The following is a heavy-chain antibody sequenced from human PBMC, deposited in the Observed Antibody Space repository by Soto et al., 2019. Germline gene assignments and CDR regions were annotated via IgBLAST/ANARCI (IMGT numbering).Heavy chain of an antibody. D-gene: IGHD2-8*01. CDR1: GYTFTSYD. V-gene: IGHV1-8*01. Sequence: ASVKVSCKASGYTFTSYDINWVRQATGQGLEWMRWMNPNSGNTGYAQRFQGRVTMTRNTSISTAYMELSSLRSEDTAVYYCARLRYCTNGVCPDDAFDIWGQGTMVTVSS. J-gene: IGHJ3*02. CDR2: MNPNSGNT. CDR3: ARLRYCTNGVCPDDAFDI.